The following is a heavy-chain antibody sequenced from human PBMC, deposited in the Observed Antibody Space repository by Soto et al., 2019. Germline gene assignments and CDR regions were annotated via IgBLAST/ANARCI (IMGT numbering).Heavy chain of an antibody. CDR2: ISGGSDSI. D-gene: IGHD2-21*01. Sequence: GGSLRLSLVGPGFKLCSYYMTWVHQAPGKGLEWVSSISGGSDSIYHADPVNGRFTISTDNAKNSLYLGMNGLRVEDTTVYYCVGVWPRVSRYGMDFSVQGTTDTVSS. CDR3: VGVWPRVSRYGMDF. V-gene: IGHV3-21*01. CDR1: GFKLCSYY. J-gene: IGHJ6*01.